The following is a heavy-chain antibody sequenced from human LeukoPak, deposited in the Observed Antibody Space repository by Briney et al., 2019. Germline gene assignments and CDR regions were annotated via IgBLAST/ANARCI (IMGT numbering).Heavy chain of an antibody. J-gene: IGHJ4*02. Sequence: GGSLRLSCSVSGFTFSNYAMHWVRQAPGKGLQFLSSINSNGGSTYYADSVKGRFTNSRDNSKSKLYLQMNRRRSEDTAVYYCVKSGYSSSSDVDYWGQGTLVTVSS. D-gene: IGHD5-12*01. V-gene: IGHV3-64D*09. CDR3: VKSGYSSSSDVDY. CDR1: GFTFSNYA. CDR2: INSNGGST.